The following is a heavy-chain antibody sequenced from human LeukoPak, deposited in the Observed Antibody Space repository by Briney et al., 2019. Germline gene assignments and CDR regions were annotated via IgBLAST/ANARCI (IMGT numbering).Heavy chain of an antibody. CDR1: RFTFGIHG. J-gene: IGHJ4*02. Sequence: PGGSLRLSCVGSRFTFGIHGMNWVRQAPGKGLEWVSFISTSSTYIKYADSLKGRFTVSRDNVKSSLYLQMSSLTAEDTAVYYCARDRCSNSDCPFDYWGQGTLVTVSS. D-gene: IGHD2-21*02. V-gene: IGHV3-21*06. CDR2: ISTSSTYI. CDR3: ARDRCSNSDCPFDY.